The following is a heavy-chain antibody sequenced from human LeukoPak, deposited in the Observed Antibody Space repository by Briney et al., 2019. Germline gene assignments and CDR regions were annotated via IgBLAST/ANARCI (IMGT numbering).Heavy chain of an antibody. CDR2: INPNSGGT. Sequence: GASVKVSCKASGSTFTGYYMHWVRQAPGQGLEWMGWINPNSGGTNYAQKFQGRVTMTRDTSISTAYMELSRLRSDDTAVYYCARGIAAAGTGYFFDYWGQGTLVTVSS. CDR3: ARGIAAAGTGYFFDY. D-gene: IGHD6-13*01. J-gene: IGHJ4*02. V-gene: IGHV1-2*02. CDR1: GSTFTGYY.